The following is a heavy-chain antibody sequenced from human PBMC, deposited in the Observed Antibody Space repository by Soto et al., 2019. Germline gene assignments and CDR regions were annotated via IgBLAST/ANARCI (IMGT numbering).Heavy chain of an antibody. CDR2: IYYSGNT. J-gene: IGHJ6*03. Sequence: QVQLQETGPGLVRPSETLSLTCTVSGVSISSYYWRWIRQPPGKGREWIGYIYYSGNTNYSPALKSRVTVSVGTSNSQFPLGLRSVTAADTAVYYCAGVGRVFRGYYYYMDVWGKGATVTVSS. CDR1: GVSISSYY. CDR3: AGVGRVFRGYYYYMDV. D-gene: IGHD3-16*01. V-gene: IGHV4-59*01.